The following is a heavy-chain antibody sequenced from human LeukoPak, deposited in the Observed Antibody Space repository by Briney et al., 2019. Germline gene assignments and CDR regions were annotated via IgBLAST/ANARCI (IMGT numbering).Heavy chain of an antibody. CDR2: IIPILGIA. CDR1: GGTFSSYA. Sequence: SVKVSCKASGGTFSSYAISWVRQAPGQGLEWMGRIIPILGIANYAQKFQGRVTITADKSTSTAYMELSSLRSEDTAVYYCARDVYYDSSGYYPHGMDVWGQGTTVTVSS. CDR3: ARDVYYDSSGYYPHGMDV. V-gene: IGHV1-69*04. J-gene: IGHJ6*02. D-gene: IGHD3-22*01.